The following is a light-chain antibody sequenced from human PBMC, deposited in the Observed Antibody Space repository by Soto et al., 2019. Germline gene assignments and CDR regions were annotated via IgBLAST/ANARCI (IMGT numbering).Light chain of an antibody. CDR1: QSLSSNY. V-gene: IGKV3-20*01. J-gene: IGKJ2*02. CDR2: GAS. CDR3: QQYGSSPCT. Sequence: EIVLTQSPGTLSLSPGERATLSCRASQSLSSNYLAWYQQKPGQTPRLLIYGASSRATGIPDRFSGSGSGTDFTLTISRLEPEDFAVYYCQQYGSSPCTFGQGTKLEIK.